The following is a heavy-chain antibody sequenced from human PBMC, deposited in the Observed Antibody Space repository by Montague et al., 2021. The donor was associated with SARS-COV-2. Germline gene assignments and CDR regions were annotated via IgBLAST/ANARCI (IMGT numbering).Heavy chain of an antibody. CDR1: GGSISNYY. Sequence: SETLSLTCTVSGGSISNYYWSWIRQPAGKGLELIGRIYASGNTNYNPSLTSRVTMSVDTSKNQFSLRLSSVIAADAAVYYCARDRPRSDYYDSGTYTWGGYGMDVWGQGTTVTVSS. D-gene: IGHD3-10*01. CDR3: ARDRPRSDYYDSGTYTWGGYGMDV. V-gene: IGHV4-4*07. J-gene: IGHJ6*02. CDR2: IYASGNT.